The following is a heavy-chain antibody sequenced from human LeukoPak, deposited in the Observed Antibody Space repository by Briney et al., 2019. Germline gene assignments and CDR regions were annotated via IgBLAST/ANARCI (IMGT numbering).Heavy chain of an antibody. V-gene: IGHV4-59*11. CDR1: GGSISYHS. CDR3: ARLGSAATGAPPYYYYYVDV. Sequence: TSETLSLTCTVSGGSISYHSWSWIRQTPIKGLEWIANIYDNGNTDYSPSLQSRVTISTDTSETQFSLRLKSVTAADTAVYYCARLGSAATGAPPYYYYYVDVWGKGTTVTVSS. CDR2: IYDNGNT. J-gene: IGHJ6*03. D-gene: IGHD1-26*01.